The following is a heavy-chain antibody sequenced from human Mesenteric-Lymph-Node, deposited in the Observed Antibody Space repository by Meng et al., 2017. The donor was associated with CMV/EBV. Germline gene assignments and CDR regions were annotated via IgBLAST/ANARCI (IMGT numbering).Heavy chain of an antibody. CDR1: GYTFTNYD. CDR3: ARDSDYYDGSDPTLDN. J-gene: IGHJ4*02. V-gene: IGHV1-8*01. CDR2: MNPSTGNT. D-gene: IGHD3-22*01. Sequence: ASVKVSCKASGYTFTNYDINWVRQATGQGLEWMGWMNPSTGNTGFAEKFQGRVTMTRNLSISSAYMELSNLRSEDTAVYYCARDSDYYDGSDPTLDNWGQGTLVTVSS.